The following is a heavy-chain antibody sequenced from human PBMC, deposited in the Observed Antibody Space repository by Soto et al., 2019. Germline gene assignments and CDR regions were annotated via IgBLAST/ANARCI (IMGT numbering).Heavy chain of an antibody. CDR2: NKGEADGGTT. J-gene: IGHJ4*02. V-gene: IGHV3-15*07. D-gene: IGHD3-22*01. CDR1: GFIFTDAW. Sequence: GGSLSLSCAASGFIFTDAWMNWVRQAPGKGLEWVGRNKGEADGGTTDYAAPVKGRITISRDHSKDTLYLRMNSLKTEDTAVYYCTTGLSNGYYNFDYWGQGTPVTVSS. CDR3: TTGLSNGYYNFDY.